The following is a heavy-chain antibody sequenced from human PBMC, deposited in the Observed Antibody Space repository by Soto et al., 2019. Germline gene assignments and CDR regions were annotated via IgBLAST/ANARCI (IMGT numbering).Heavy chain of an antibody. V-gene: IGHV3-30*18. CDR3: AKVXAPYGSGSQASFDY. Sequence: GGSLRLSCAASGFTFSSYGMHWVRQAPGKGLEWVAVISYDGSNKYYADSVKGRFTISRDNSKNTLYLQMNSLRAEDTAVYYCAKVXAPYGSGSQASFDYWGQGTLVTVSS. D-gene: IGHD3-10*01. CDR1: GFTFSSYG. J-gene: IGHJ4*02. CDR2: ISYDGSNK.